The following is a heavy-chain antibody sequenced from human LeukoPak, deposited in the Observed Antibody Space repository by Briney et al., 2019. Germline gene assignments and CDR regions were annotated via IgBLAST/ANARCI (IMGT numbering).Heavy chain of an antibody. CDR3: ARAEGPGDPGLDYYYYYMDV. CDR1: GFTFSSYG. D-gene: IGHD7-27*01. CDR2: ISYDGSNK. Sequence: PGGSLRLSCAASGFTFSSYGMHWVRQAPGKGLEWVAVISYDGSNKYYADSVKGRFTISRDNSKNTLYLQMNSLRAEDTAVYYCARAEGPGDPGLDYYYYYMDVWGKGTTVTVSS. V-gene: IGHV3-30*03. J-gene: IGHJ6*03.